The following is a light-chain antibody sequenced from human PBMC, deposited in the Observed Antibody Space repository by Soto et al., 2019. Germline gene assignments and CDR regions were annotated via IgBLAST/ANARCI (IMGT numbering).Light chain of an antibody. V-gene: IGKV1-12*01. J-gene: IGKJ4*01. Sequence: DIQMTQSPSSVSASVGDRVTITCRASQGITSWLAWYQQKPGKAPKLLIYRASNLQSGVPSRFSGSVSGTDFTLTISGLQPADFATYYCQQTTTFPLTFGGGTKVDIK. CDR2: RAS. CDR3: QQTTTFPLT. CDR1: QGITSW.